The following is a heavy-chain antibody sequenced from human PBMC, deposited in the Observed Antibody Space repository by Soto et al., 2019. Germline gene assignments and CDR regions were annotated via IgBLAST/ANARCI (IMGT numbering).Heavy chain of an antibody. Sequence: QVQLRESGSGLVKPSQTLFLTCSVSGASVTRDGNCWTWIRQPPGKGLEFVASIYHGGSTFSNPSLRSRVTIALDRSKDQFSLKLTSVTAAVSDVYDGARDVDGYSQFDDWGQGTLVTVSS. J-gene: IGHJ4*02. CDR1: GASVTRDGNC. V-gene: IGHV4-30-2*01. CDR3: ARDVDGYSQFDD. D-gene: IGHD4-4*01. CDR2: IYHGGST.